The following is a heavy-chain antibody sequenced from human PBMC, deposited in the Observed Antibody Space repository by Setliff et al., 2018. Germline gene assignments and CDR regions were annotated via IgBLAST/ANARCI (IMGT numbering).Heavy chain of an antibody. J-gene: IGHJ3*02. CDR2: INPSGGRT. Sequence: ASVKVSCKASGYTFTSYGISWVRQAPGQGLEWMGIINPSGGRTSYAQKFQGRVTMTRDTSTSTVYMDMSSLRSEDTAVYYCARDVFPYHYEGAFDIWGQGTMVTVSS. V-gene: IGHV1-46*01. CDR1: GYTFTSYG. CDR3: ARDVFPYHYEGAFDI. D-gene: IGHD3-22*01.